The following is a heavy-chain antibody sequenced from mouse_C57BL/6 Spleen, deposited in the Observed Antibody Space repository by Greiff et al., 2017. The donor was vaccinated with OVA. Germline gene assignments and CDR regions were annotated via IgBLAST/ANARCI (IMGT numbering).Heavy chain of an antibody. CDR2: ISDGGSYT. V-gene: IGHV5-4*01. CDR3: ARDYYYWPD. J-gene: IGHJ2*01. CDR1: GFTFSSYA. D-gene: IGHD1-1*01. Sequence: EVKLMESGGGLVKPGGSLKLSCAASGFTFSSYAMSWVHQTPEKRLEWVATISDGGSYTYYPDNVKGRFTISRDNAKNNLYLQMSHLKSEDTAMYYCARDYYYWPDWGQGTTLTVSS.